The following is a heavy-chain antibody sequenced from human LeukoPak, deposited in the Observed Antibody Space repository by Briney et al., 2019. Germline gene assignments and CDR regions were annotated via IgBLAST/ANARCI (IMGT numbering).Heavy chain of an antibody. D-gene: IGHD6-13*01. J-gene: IGHJ4*02. V-gene: IGHV3-9*01. CDR1: GFTFDDYA. Sequence: GGSLRLSCAVSGFTFDDYAMHWVRQESGKGLEWVSGISWNSGTIVYADSVKGRFTTSRDNAKNSLFLQMNSLRAEDTAVYYCVRGAYSSSWLNFDYWGQGTLVTVSS. CDR2: ISWNSGTI. CDR3: VRGAYSSSWLNFDY.